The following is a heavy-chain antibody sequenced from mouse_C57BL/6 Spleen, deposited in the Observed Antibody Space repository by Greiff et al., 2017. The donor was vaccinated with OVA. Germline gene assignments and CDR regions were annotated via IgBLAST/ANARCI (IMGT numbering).Heavy chain of an antibody. J-gene: IGHJ1*03. CDR3: ARGRAIGYAWYFDV. CDR2: IYPYNDGT. D-gene: IGHD2-2*01. Sequence: EVQLQQSGPELVKPGASVKMSCKASGYTFTSYVMHWVKQKPGQGLEWIGYIYPYNDGTKYNEKFKGKATLTSDKSSSTAYMELSSLTSEDSAVYYCARGRAIGYAWYFDVWGTGTTVTVSS. CDR1: GYTFTSYV. V-gene: IGHV1-14*01.